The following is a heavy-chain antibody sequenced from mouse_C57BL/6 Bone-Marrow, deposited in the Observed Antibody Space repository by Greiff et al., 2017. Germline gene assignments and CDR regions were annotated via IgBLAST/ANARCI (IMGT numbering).Heavy chain of an antibody. CDR1: GYTFTSYW. Sequence: QVQLQQSGAELVKPGASVKLSCKASGYTFTSYWMQWVKQRPGQGLEWIGELDPSDSYTNYNQKFKGKATLTVDTSSSTAYMKLSSLTAEDSAVDYGAREVVMYYFDYWGKGTTRTVSS. V-gene: IGHV1-50*01. CDR2: LDPSDSYT. J-gene: IGHJ2*01. CDR3: AREVVMYYFDY. D-gene: IGHD1-1*01.